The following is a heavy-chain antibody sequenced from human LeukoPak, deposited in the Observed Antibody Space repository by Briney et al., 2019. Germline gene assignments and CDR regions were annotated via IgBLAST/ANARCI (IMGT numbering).Heavy chain of an antibody. V-gene: IGHV1-2*02. CDR2: INPNSGGT. Sequence: ASVKVSCKASGGTFSSYAISWVRQAPGLGLEWMGWINPNSGGTNYTQKFQGRVTMTRDTSISTAYMELSRLRSDDTAVYYCATTWTGDFDYWGQGTLVTVSS. J-gene: IGHJ4*02. CDR1: GGTFSSYA. D-gene: IGHD3-10*01. CDR3: ATTWTGDFDY.